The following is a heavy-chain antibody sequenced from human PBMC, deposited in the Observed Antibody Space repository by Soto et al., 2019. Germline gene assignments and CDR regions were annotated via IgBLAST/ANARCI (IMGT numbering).Heavy chain of an antibody. V-gene: IGHV3-49*04. D-gene: IGHD3-10*01. Sequence: PGGSLRLSCTASGFTFGDYAMSWVRQAPGKGLEWVGFIRSKAQGGTAQYAASVKGRFIILRDDSKSIAYLQMDRLRADDTAVYYCARDAISMVRGTNNWFDPWGQGTLVTVSS. CDR2: IRSKAQGGTA. J-gene: IGHJ5*02. CDR1: GFTFGDYA. CDR3: ARDAISMVRGTNNWFDP.